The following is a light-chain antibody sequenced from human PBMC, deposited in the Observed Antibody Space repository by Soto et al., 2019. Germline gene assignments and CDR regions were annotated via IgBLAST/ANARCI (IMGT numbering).Light chain of an antibody. V-gene: IGLV2-14*01. J-gene: IGLJ1*01. Sequence: QSALTQPASVSGSPGQSITISCTGTSSDVGGYEYVSWYQHHPGKAPKLMIYEVSNRPSGVSHRFSDSKSGNTASLTISGLQAEDEADYYCSSYTTANTYVFGTGTKLTVL. CDR2: EVS. CDR1: SSDVGGYEY. CDR3: SSYTTANTYV.